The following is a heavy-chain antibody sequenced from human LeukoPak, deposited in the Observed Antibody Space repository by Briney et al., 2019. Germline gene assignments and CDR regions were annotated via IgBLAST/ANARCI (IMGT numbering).Heavy chain of an antibody. J-gene: IGHJ4*02. D-gene: IGHD3-16*01. V-gene: IGHV3-23*01. Sequence: TGGSLRLSCAASGFTFSTYAMIWVRQAPGKGLEWVSAISGSGGTTYYADSVKGRFTISRDNSKNTLYLQMNSLRAEDVAIYYCANDGGYWGQGTLVTVSS. CDR2: ISGSGGTT. CDR3: ANDGGY. CDR1: GFTFSTYA.